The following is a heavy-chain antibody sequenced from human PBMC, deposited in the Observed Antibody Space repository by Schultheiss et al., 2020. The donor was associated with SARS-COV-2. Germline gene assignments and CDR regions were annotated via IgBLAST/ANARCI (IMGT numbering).Heavy chain of an antibody. D-gene: IGHD1-14*01. CDR3: ARDGGEDGNRQTGVGYYYYYYGMDV. CDR2: INPNSGGT. CDR1: GGTFSTYT. Sequence: ASVKVSCKASGGTFSTYTISWVRQAPGQGLEWMGGINPNSGGTNYAQKFQGWVTMTRDTSISTAYMELSRLRSDDTAVYYCARDGGEDGNRQTGVGYYYYYYGMDVWGQGTTVTVSS. V-gene: IGHV1-2*04. J-gene: IGHJ6*02.